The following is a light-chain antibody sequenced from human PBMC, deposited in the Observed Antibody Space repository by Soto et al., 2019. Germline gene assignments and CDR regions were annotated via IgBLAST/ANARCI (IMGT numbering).Light chain of an antibody. CDR2: GAS. CDR3: EQYGSSPIYT. CDR1: QSVSSSY. Sequence: EIVLPQSPGPLSLSPGERATLSCRASQSVSSSYLAWYQQKPGQAPRRLIYGASSRATGIPDRFSGSGSGTAFTLTISRLEPADFAVYYCEQYGSSPIYTFGQGTKLEIK. V-gene: IGKV3-20*01. J-gene: IGKJ2*01.